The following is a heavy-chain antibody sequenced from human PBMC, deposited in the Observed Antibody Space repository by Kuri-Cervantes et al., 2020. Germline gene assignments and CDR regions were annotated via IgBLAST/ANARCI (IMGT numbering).Heavy chain of an antibody. CDR1: GFTFSSYS. CDR2: ITWNSEII. CDR3: AKVGGGAAGGPFDY. D-gene: IGHD2-15*01. V-gene: IGHV3-20*04. Sequence: GGSLRLSCAASGFTFSSYSMNWVRQAPGKGLEWVSGITWNSEIIGYADTVKGRLTISRDNTKNSLYLQMNSLRAEDAALYYCAKVGGGAAGGPFDYWGQGTLVTVSS. J-gene: IGHJ4*02.